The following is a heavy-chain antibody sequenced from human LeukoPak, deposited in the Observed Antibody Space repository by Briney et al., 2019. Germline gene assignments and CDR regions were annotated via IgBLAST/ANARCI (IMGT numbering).Heavy chain of an antibody. V-gene: IGHV4-34*08. J-gene: IGHJ5*02. CDR3: AAGGRNEAA. Sequence: GSLRLSCAASGFTFDDYVMSWVRQPPGKGLEWIGEINHRGSTNYNPSLKSRVNISLDTSENQFSLKLTSVTAADTAVYYCAAGGRNEAAWGQGTLVTVSS. CDR1: GFTFDDYV. D-gene: IGHD1-14*01. CDR2: INHRGST.